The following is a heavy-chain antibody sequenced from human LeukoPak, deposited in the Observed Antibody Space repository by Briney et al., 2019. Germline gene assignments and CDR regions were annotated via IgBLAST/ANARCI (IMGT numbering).Heavy chain of an antibody. Sequence: GSLRLSCAASGFTFSSYGMHWVRQAPGKGLEWVAVISYDGSNKYYADSVKGRFTISRDNSKNTLYLQMNSLRAEDTAVYYCAKLGMNDAFDIWGQGTMVTVSS. J-gene: IGHJ3*02. D-gene: IGHD6-13*01. CDR1: GFTFSSYG. CDR2: ISYDGSNK. CDR3: AKLGMNDAFDI. V-gene: IGHV3-30*18.